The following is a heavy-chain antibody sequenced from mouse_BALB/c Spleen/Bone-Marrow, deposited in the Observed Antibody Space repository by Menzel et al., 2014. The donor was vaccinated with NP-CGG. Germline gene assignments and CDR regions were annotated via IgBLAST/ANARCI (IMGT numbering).Heavy chain of an antibody. CDR2: INPDSSTI. J-gene: IGHJ2*01. D-gene: IGHD2-3*01. CDR1: GFDFSRYW. V-gene: IGHV4-1*02. CDR3: ARPGGYYVGYFDY. Sequence: EVKLVESGGGLVQPGGSLKLSCAASGFDFSRYWMSWVRQAPGKGLEWIGEINPDSSTISYTPSLKDKFIISRDNAKNTLYLQMSKVRSEDTALYYCARPGGYYVGYFDYWGQGTTLTVSS.